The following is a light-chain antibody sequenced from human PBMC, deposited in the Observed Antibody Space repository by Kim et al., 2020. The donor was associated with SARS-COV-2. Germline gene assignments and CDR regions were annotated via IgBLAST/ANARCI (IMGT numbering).Light chain of an antibody. Sequence: QQVTSPCTGSTSHMGAVYDVHWHQQLPGTAPKLLIYGNSNRPSGVPDRFSGSKSGTSASLAITGLQAEDEADYYCQSYDSSLRVFGGGTQLTVL. CDR2: GNS. CDR1: TSHMGAVYD. J-gene: IGLJ2*01. CDR3: QSYDSSLRV. V-gene: IGLV1-40*01.